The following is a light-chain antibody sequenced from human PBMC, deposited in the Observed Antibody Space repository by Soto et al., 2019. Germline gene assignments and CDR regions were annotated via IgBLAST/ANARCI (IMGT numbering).Light chain of an antibody. CDR3: SSYTSSSTYV. V-gene: IGLV2-14*01. Sequence: QSALTQPPSASGSLGQSVTFSCTGTSRDIGDYNYVSWYQQHPGKAPKLMIYEVSNRPSGVSNRFSGSKSGNTASLTISGLQAEDEADYYCSSYTSSSTYVFGTGTKVTVL. CDR2: EVS. CDR1: SRDIGDYNY. J-gene: IGLJ1*01.